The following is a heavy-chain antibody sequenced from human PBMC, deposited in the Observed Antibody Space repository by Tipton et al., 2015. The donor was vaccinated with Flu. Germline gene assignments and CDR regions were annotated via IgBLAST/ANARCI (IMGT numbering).Heavy chain of an antibody. CDR3: ARDLPYGGTAFDI. D-gene: IGHD4/OR15-4a*01. Sequence: QLVQSGGGVVQPGRSLSLSCAASGFTLSLYAIHWVRRAPGKGLEWVTLISKDGTEKHFADSVKGRFTISRDNSRNMVSLQMNSLRTDDTAIYYCARDLPYGGTAFDIWGQGTMVTVSS. CDR2: ISKDGTEK. J-gene: IGHJ3*02. V-gene: IGHV3-30*04. CDR1: GFTLSLYA.